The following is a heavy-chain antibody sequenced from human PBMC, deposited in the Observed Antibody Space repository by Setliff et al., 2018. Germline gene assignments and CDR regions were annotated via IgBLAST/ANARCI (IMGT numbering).Heavy chain of an antibody. J-gene: IGHJ3*02. CDR1: GGSISSYY. Sequence: PSETLSLTCTVSGGSISSYYWSWIRQPPGKRLEWIGYIYYSGSTYYNPSLKSRVTISVDTSKNQFSLKLSSVTAADTAVYYCARVPLMIAIRHAFDIWGQGTMVTVSS. V-gene: IGHV4-59*12. D-gene: IGHD2-21*01. CDR2: IYYSGST. CDR3: ARVPLMIAIRHAFDI.